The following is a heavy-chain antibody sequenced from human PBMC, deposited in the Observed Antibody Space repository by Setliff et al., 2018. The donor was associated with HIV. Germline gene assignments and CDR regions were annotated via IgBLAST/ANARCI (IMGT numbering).Heavy chain of an antibody. CDR1: GGSINSNNYY. V-gene: IGHV4-39*01. CDR2: IYYSGST. Sequence: LSLTCTVSGGSINSNNYYWGWIRQPPGKGLEWIGNIYYSGSTYDNPSLKSRVTISVDTSKNQFSLKLYSVTAADTAVYYCARGLKVGATEAEYFQHWGQGTLVTVSS. D-gene: IGHD1-26*01. J-gene: IGHJ1*01. CDR3: ARGLKVGATEAEYFQH.